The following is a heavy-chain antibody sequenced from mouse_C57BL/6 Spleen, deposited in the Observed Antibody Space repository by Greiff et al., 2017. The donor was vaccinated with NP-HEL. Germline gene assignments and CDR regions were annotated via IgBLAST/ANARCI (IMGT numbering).Heavy chain of an antibody. CDR1: GFSFNTYA. J-gene: IGHJ3*01. CDR3: VRPIYYDYDSFAY. Sequence: EVQVVESGGGLVQPKGSLKLSCAASGFSFNTYAMNWVRQAPGKGLEWVARIRSKSNNYATYYADSVKDRFTISRDDSESMLYLQMNNLKTEDTAMYYCVRPIYYDYDSFAYWGQGTLVTVSA. CDR2: IRSKSNNYAT. V-gene: IGHV10-1*01. D-gene: IGHD2-4*01.